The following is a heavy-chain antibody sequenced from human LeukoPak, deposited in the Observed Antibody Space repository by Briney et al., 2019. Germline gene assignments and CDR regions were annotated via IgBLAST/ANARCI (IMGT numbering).Heavy chain of an antibody. J-gene: IGHJ4*02. V-gene: IGHV1-46*01. CDR3: ARAEGYCGRISCPYYFDY. D-gene: IGHD2-15*01. Sequence: ASVKVSCKASGYSFSTHWMHWVRQAPGQGLEWMGIINPSGGFTGYAQKLQGRVTMTRNTSISTAYMELSSLRSEDTAVYYCARAEGYCGRISCPYYFDYWGQGSLVAVSS. CDR1: GYSFSTHW. CDR2: INPSGGFT.